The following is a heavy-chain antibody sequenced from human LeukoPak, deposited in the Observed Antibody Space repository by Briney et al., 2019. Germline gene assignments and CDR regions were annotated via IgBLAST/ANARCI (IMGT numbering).Heavy chain of an antibody. CDR1: GDSISSSGYY. CDR3: AREVGYYYDSSGQYYFDY. V-gene: IGHV4-39*07. J-gene: IGHJ4*02. Sequence: SETLSLTCTVSGDSISSSGYYWDWIRQPPGTGLEWIGSIYYSGSTYYNPSLKSRVTISVDTSKNQFSLKLSSVTAADTAVYYCAREVGYYYDSSGQYYFDYWGQGTLVTVSS. CDR2: IYYSGST. D-gene: IGHD3-22*01.